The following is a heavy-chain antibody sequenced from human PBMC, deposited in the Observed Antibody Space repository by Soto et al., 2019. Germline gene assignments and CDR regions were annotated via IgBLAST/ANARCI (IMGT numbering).Heavy chain of an antibody. V-gene: IGHV1-69*06. Sequence: SVKVSCKASGGTFSSYAISWVRQAPGQGLEWMGGIIPIFGTANYAQKFQGRVTITADKSTSTAYMELSSLRSEDTAVYYCARDGGIAARSGWVGYNYYYGMDVWGQGTTVTVS. J-gene: IGHJ6*02. D-gene: IGHD6-6*01. CDR2: IIPIFGTA. CDR3: ARDGGIAARSGWVGYNYYYGMDV. CDR1: GGTFSSYA.